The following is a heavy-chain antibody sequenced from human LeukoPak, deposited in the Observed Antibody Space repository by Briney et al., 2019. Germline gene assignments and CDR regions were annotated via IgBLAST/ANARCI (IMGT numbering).Heavy chain of an antibody. CDR1: GYTFTGYY. D-gene: IGHD3-3*01. CDR3: ARERNPITIFGRGGWFDL. V-gene: IGHV1-2*02. J-gene: IGHJ5*02. Sequence: ASVKVSCKASGYTFTGYYMHWVRQAPGQGLEWMGWINPNSGGTNYAQKFQGRVTMTRDTSISTAYMELSRLRSDDTAVYYCARERNPITIFGRGGWFDLWGQGTLVTVSS. CDR2: INPNSGGT.